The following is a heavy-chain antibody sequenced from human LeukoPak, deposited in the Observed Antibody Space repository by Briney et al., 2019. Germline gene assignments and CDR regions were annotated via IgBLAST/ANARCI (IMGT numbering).Heavy chain of an antibody. CDR3: ARDRLYDFWSGYYSGLGGMDV. CDR2: ISSSSSYI. V-gene: IGHV3-21*01. CDR1: GFTFSSYS. Sequence: RAGGSLRLSCAASGFTFSSYSMNWVRQAPGKGLDWVSSISSSSSYIYYADSVKCRFTISRDNAKNSLYLQMNNLRAEDTAVYYCARDRLYDFWSGYYSGLGGMDVWGQGTTVTVSS. J-gene: IGHJ6*02. D-gene: IGHD3-3*01.